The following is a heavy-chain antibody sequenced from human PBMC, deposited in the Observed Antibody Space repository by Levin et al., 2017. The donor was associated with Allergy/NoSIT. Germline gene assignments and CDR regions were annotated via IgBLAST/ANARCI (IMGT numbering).Heavy chain of an antibody. J-gene: IGHJ4*02. CDR2: ISGSGGST. CDR3: AKDRGTYRLFDY. V-gene: IGHV3-23*01. D-gene: IGHD1-26*01. Sequence: GESLKISCAASGFTFSSYGMSWVRQAPGKGLEWVSAISGSGGSTYYADSVKGRFTISRDNSKNTLYMQMNSLRVDDTAVYYCAKDRGTYRLFDYWGQGTLVTVSS. CDR1: GFTFSSYG.